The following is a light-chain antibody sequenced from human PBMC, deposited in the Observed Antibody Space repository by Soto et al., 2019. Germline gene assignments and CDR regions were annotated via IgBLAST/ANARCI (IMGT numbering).Light chain of an antibody. V-gene: IGKV1-39*01. Sequence: DVQMTHSPSSLTASVGERVTITCRASQRISNLLNWYQQKPGKAPKLLIHTASSLQTGVPSRFTGSGSGTDFSLTINSLQPEDFATYYCQQSYTTLWTFGQRSKVDI. CDR3: QQSYTTLWT. J-gene: IGKJ1*01. CDR1: QRISNL. CDR2: TAS.